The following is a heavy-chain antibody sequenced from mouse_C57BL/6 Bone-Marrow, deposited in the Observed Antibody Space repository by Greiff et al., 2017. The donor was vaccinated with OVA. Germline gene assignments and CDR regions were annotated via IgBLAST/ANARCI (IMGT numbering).Heavy chain of an antibody. CDR3: ARDYDYDDWFAY. Sequence: QVQLQQPGAELVKPGASVKLSCKASGYTFTSYWMHWVKQRPGQGLEWIGMIHPNSGSTNYNEKFKSKATLTVDKSSSTAYMQLSSLTSEDSAVYCCARDYDYDDWFAYWGQGTLVTVSA. CDR2: IHPNSGST. V-gene: IGHV1-64*01. J-gene: IGHJ3*01. CDR1: GYTFTSYW. D-gene: IGHD2-4*01.